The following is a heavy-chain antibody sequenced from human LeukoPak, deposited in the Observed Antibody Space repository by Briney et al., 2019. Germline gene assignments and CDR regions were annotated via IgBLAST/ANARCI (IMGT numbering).Heavy chain of an antibody. V-gene: IGHV7-4-1*02. J-gene: IGHJ4*02. Sequence: TNTGNPTYAQGFTGRFVFSLDTSVSTAYLQISSLKAEDTAVYYCARDTDLYYYDSSGYFPYWGQGTLVTVSS. CDR3: ARDTDLYYYDSSGYFPY. CDR2: TNTGNP. D-gene: IGHD3-22*01.